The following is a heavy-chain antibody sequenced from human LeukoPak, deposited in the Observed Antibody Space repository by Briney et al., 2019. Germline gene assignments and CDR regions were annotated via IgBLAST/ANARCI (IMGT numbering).Heavy chain of an antibody. Sequence: GSSVKVSCKASGGTFSSYAISWVRQAPGQGLEWMGWISAYNGNTNYAQKLQGRVTMTTDTSTSTAYMELRSLRSDDTAVYCCARRSDYGDYPPDYWGQGTLVTVSS. CDR3: ARRSDYGDYPPDY. CDR1: GGTFSSYA. V-gene: IGHV1-18*01. J-gene: IGHJ4*02. D-gene: IGHD4-17*01. CDR2: ISAYNGNT.